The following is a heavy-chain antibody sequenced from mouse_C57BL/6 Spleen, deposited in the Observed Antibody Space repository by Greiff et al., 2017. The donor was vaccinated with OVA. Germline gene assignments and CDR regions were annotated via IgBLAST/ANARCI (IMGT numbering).Heavy chain of an antibody. D-gene: IGHD4-1*01. CDR2: ISSGGDYI. CDR3: TRDWGVYAMDY. Sequence: EVKVEESGEGLVKPGGSLKLSCAASGFTFSSYAMSWVRQTPEKRLEWVAYISSGGDYIYYADTVKGRFTISRDNARNTLYLQMSSLKSEDTAMYDCTRDWGVYAMDYWGQGTSVTVSS. CDR1: GFTFSSYA. V-gene: IGHV5-9-1*02. J-gene: IGHJ4*01.